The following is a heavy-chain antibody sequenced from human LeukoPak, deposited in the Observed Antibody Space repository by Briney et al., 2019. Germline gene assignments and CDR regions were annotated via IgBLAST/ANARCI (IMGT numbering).Heavy chain of an antibody. J-gene: IGHJ4*02. D-gene: IGHD6-19*01. V-gene: IGHV3-30*02. CDR3: AKDYPASVYSSGWYGSAFDY. CDR2: IRYDGSNK. Sequence: PGGSLRLSCAASGFTFSSYGVHWVRQAPGKGLEWVAFIRYDGSNKYYADSVKGRFTISRDNSKNTLYLQMNSLRAEDTAVYYCAKDYPASVYSSGWYGSAFDYWGQGTLVTVSS. CDR1: GFTFSSYG.